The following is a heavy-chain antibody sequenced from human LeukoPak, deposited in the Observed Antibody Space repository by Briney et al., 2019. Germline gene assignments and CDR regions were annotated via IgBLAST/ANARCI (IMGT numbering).Heavy chain of an antibody. CDR1: GGTFSNYA. D-gene: IGHD3-3*01. CDR3: ARDRRVTIFGVVSNWFDP. V-gene: IGHV1-69*04. Sequence: SVKVSCKASGGTFSNYAISWVRQAPGQGLEWMGRIIPILGIANYAQKFQGRVTITADKSTSTAYMELSSLRSEDTAVYYCARDRRVTIFGVVSNWFDPWGQGTLVTVSS. J-gene: IGHJ5*02. CDR2: IIPILGIA.